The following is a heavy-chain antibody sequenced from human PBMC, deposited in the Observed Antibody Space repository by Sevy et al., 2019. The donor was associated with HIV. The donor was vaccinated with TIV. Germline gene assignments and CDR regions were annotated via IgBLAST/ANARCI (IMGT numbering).Heavy chain of an antibody. J-gene: IGHJ4*02. D-gene: IGHD3-10*01. CDR2: ISISGTAI. CDR3: ARVRSGSYSPLDY. V-gene: IGHV3-48*03. Sequence: GGSLRLSCAASGFTFSSYEMKWVRQAPGMGLEWLSYISISGTAIYYADSVKGRFTISRDNAKNSLYLQMNSLRAEDTAVYYCARVRSGSYSPLDYWGQGTLVTVSS. CDR1: GFTFSSYE.